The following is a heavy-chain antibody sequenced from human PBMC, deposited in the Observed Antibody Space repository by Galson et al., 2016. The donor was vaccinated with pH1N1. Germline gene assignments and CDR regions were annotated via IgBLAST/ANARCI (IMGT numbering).Heavy chain of an antibody. V-gene: IGHV4-59*01. Sequence: SETLSLTCTVSGGSISTYYWSWIRQPPGKGLEWIGYIFYTGSTNYNPSLKSRVTISVDTSKNQFSLKLSSVTAADTAVYYCARTIAVAGAFNFDYWGQGTLVTVSS. D-gene: IGHD6-19*01. CDR2: IFYTGST. CDR3: ARTIAVAGAFNFDY. J-gene: IGHJ4*02. CDR1: GGSISTYY.